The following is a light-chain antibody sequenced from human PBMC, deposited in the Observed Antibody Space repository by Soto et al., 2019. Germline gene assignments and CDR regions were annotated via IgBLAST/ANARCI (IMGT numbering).Light chain of an antibody. V-gene: IGKV3-20*01. CDR3: QQYGSSPFT. Sequence: EIVLTQSPCTLSFSPGERSTLSFRASQIVSSNLAWYQQKPGQAPRLIIHGASRRATDIPDRFSGSGSGADFTLTINTLEPEDFAAYYCQQYGSSPFTFGPGTKVDI. CDR2: GAS. J-gene: IGKJ3*01. CDR1: QIVSSN.